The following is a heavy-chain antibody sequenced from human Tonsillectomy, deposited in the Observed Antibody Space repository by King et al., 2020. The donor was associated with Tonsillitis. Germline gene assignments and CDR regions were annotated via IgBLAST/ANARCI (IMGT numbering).Heavy chain of an antibody. CDR1: GDSISSYY. CDR2: IHYSGST. CDR3: ARHSGGNHDVFDI. V-gene: IGHV4-59*08. J-gene: IGHJ3*02. D-gene: IGHD3-10*01. Sequence: QLQESGPGLVKSSETLSLTCTVSGDSISSYYWTWIRQPPGKGLEWIGYIHYSGSTNYNPSLKSRVTISVDTSKNQFSLRLSSVTAADTAGYYCARHSGGNHDVFDIWGQGTVVTVSS.